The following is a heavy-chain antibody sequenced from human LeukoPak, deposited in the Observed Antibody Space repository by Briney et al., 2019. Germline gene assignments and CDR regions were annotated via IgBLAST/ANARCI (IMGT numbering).Heavy chain of an antibody. J-gene: IGHJ3*02. V-gene: IGHV4-38-2*02. D-gene: IGHD3-22*01. CDR2: MYHSGST. Sequence: SETLSLACTVSGHSISSDYYWAWIRQPPGKGLEWIGSMYHSGSTYYNPSLKSRVTISLDTSKNQFSLKLSSVTAADTAVYYCARAFDISGYLRAFDIWGQGTMATVSS. CDR3: ARAFDISGYLRAFDI. CDR1: GHSISSDYY.